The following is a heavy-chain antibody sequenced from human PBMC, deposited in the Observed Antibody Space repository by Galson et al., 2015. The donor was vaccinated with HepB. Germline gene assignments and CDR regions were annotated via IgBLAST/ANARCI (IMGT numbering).Heavy chain of an antibody. Sequence: SLRLSCAASGFTFSSYGMHWVRQAPGKGLVWVSRINSDGSSTSYADSVKGRFTISRDNAKNTLYLQMNSLRAEDTAVYYCARGPPHSGGSEELLYWGQGTLVTVSS. CDR2: INSDGSST. CDR1: GFTFSSYG. CDR3: ARGPPHSGGSEELLY. V-gene: IGHV3-74*01. D-gene: IGHD2-15*01. J-gene: IGHJ4*02.